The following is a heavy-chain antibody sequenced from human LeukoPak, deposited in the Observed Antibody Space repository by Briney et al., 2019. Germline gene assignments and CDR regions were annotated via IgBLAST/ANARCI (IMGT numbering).Heavy chain of an antibody. CDR2: ISSSGSTI. Sequence: GGSLRLSCAASGFNFINFDMTWVRQAAGKGLEWVAYISSSGSTIYYADSVKGRFTISRDNAKNSLFLQMSSLRAEDTAVYYCARTPFPVAIVPPAQRGAFASWGQGTLVTVSS. CDR1: GFNFINFD. D-gene: IGHD2/OR15-2a*01. V-gene: IGHV3-48*04. J-gene: IGHJ5*01. CDR3: ARTPFPVAIVPPAQRGAFAS.